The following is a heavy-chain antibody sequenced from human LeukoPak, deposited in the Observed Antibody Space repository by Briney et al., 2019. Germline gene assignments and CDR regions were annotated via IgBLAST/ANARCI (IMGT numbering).Heavy chain of an antibody. CDR1: GGSFSAIY. D-gene: IGHD3-10*01. J-gene: IGHJ5*02. CDR3: ARRRGYYGSGANWFDP. Sequence: SETLSLTCAVYGGSFSAIYWSWIRQPPGKGLEWIGEITHSGSTNYNPSLKSRVTISVDTSKNQFSLKLSSVTAADTAVYYCARRRGYYGSGANWFDPWGQGTLVTVSS. V-gene: IGHV4-34*01. CDR2: ITHSGST.